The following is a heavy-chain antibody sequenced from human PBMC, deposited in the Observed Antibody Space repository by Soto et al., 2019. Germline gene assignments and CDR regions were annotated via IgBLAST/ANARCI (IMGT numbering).Heavy chain of an antibody. CDR1: GGTFSSYA. V-gene: IGHV1-69*13. CDR2: IIPIFGTA. Sequence: ASVKVSCKASGGTFSSYAISWVRQAPGQGLEWMGGIIPIFGTANYAQKFQGRVTITADESTSTAYMELSSLRSEDTAVYYCARDLAYYDFWSGYQTYYYYGMDVWGQGTTVTVSS. J-gene: IGHJ6*02. D-gene: IGHD3-3*01. CDR3: ARDLAYYDFWSGYQTYYYYGMDV.